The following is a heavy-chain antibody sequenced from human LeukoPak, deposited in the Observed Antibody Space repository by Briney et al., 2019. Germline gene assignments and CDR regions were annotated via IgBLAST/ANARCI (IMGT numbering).Heavy chain of an antibody. CDR1: GFIFSNYG. CDR3: AKGFGTIGGGPDY. D-gene: IGHD3-10*01. CDR2: LDKHGGDI. V-gene: IGHV3-30*02. J-gene: IGHJ4*02. Sequence: PGGSLRLSCGASGFIFSNYGMHWVRQAPGKGMEWVTYLDKHGGDIMYGDSVKGRFTISRDNSRNTLYLQMNSLRAEDTAVYYCAKGFGTIGGGPDYWGQGTLVTVSS.